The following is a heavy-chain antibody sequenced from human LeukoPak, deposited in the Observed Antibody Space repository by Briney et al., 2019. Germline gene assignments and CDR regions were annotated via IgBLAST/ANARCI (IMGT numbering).Heavy chain of an antibody. Sequence: PGGSLRLSCAASGFTFSSYWMHWVRQAPGKGLVWVSRINTDGSSTSYADSVKGRFTISRDNAKNTLYLQMNSLGAEDTAVYYCARTPWSSGWEDYWGQGTLVTVSS. CDR2: INTDGSST. CDR3: ARTPWSSGWEDY. D-gene: IGHD6-19*01. J-gene: IGHJ4*02. CDR1: GFTFSSYW. V-gene: IGHV3-74*01.